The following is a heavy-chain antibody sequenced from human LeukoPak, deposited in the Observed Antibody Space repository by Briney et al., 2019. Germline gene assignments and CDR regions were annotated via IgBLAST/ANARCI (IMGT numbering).Heavy chain of an antibody. CDR1: GFTFTSSA. D-gene: IGHD7-27*01. CDR3: AADLVRWGGNAFDI. V-gene: IGHV1-58*02. CDR2: IVVGSGNT. J-gene: IGHJ3*02. Sequence: SVKVSCKASGFTFTSSAMQWVRQARGQRLEWIGWIVVGSGNTNYAQKFQERVTITRDMSTSTAYMELSSLRSEDTAVYYCAADLVRWGGNAFDIWGQGTMVTVSS.